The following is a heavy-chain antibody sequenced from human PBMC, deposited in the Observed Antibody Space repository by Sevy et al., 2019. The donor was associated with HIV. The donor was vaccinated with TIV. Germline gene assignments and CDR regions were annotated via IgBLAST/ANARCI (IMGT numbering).Heavy chain of an antibody. Sequence: GGSLRLSCAASGFTFSHYDMTWVRQTPGKDLEWVSVVSASAGSTYYADSVKGRFTISRDNSKNTLYLQMDRLRADDTAVYYCANGERYYYDSSGFYPGYFQHWGQGTLVTVSS. CDR1: GFTFSHYD. J-gene: IGHJ1*01. D-gene: IGHD3-22*01. V-gene: IGHV3-23*01. CDR3: ANGERYYYDSSGFYPGYFQH. CDR2: VSASAGST.